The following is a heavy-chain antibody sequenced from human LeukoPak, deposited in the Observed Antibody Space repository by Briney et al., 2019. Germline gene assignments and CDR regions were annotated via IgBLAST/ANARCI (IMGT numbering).Heavy chain of an antibody. D-gene: IGHD2-15*01. J-gene: IGHJ4*02. V-gene: IGHV3-7*04. CDR2: IKEDGSEK. CDR3: TRELGFCSGGSCYGID. Sequence: GGALRLSCAASGFNFGIYWMSWVRQAPGKGLDWVANIKEDGSEKYYGDSVKGRFTISRDNAKASLYLQMNSLRAEDTAVYYCTRELGFCSGGSCYGIDWGQGTLVTVSS. CDR1: GFNFGIYW.